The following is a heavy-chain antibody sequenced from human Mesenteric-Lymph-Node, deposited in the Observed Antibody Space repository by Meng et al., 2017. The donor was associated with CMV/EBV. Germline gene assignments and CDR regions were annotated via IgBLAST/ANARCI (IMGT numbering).Heavy chain of an antibody. CDR1: GYSFTSYW. CDR3: ARHHVGYYYGMDV. Sequence: KVSCKGSGYSFTSYWIGWVRQMPGKGLEWMGIIYPGDSDTRYSPSFQGQVTISADKSISTAYLQWSSLKASDTAMYYCARHHVGYYYGMDVWGQGTTVTVSS. J-gene: IGHJ6*02. CDR2: IYPGDSDT. D-gene: IGHD1-26*01. V-gene: IGHV5-51*01.